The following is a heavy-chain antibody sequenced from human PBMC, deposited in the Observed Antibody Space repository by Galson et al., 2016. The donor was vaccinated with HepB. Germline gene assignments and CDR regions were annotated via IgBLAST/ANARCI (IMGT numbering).Heavy chain of an antibody. J-gene: IGHJ4*02. V-gene: IGHV1-24*01. D-gene: IGHD4-11*01. CDR3: ATSYNDYILDY. CDR1: GHTVTELS. Sequence: SVKVSCKVSGHTVTELSMHWVRQAPGKGLEWMGSFDPEDAETVYAQKFQGRVTMTEDTSADTAYMELSNLRSEDTAVYYCATSYNDYILDYWGQGTLVTASS. CDR2: FDPEDAET.